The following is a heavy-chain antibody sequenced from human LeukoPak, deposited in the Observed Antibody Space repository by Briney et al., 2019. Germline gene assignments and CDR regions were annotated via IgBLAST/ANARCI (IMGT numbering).Heavy chain of an antibody. D-gene: IGHD1-14*01. CDR3: ARVTDPHHIDY. CDR1: GYTFTSYD. Sequence: ASVKVSCQASGYTFTSYDINWVRQAAGQGLEWMGWMNPKSGNTRYAQKFQGRVTMTRNTSISTAYMELSSLRSEDTAVYYCARVTDPHHIDYWGQGTLVTVSS. J-gene: IGHJ4*02. CDR2: MNPKSGNT. V-gene: IGHV1-8*01.